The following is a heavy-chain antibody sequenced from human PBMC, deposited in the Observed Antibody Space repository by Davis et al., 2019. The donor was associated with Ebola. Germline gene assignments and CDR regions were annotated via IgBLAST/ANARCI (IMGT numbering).Heavy chain of an antibody. V-gene: IGHV3-73*01. CDR3: TLTGDIAAAAYDYGMDV. CDR2: IRSKANSYAT. Sequence: LSLTCAASGFTFSGSAMHWVRQASGKGPEWVGRIRSKANSYATAYAASVKSRFTISRDDSKNTAYLQMNSLKTEDTAVYYCTLTGDIAAAAYDYGMDVWGQGTTVTVSS. J-gene: IGHJ6*02. D-gene: IGHD6-13*01. CDR1: GFTFSGSA.